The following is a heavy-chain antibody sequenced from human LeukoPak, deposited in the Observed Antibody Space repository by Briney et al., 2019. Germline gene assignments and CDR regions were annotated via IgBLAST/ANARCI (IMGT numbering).Heavy chain of an antibody. CDR1: GYTFTSYG. J-gene: IGHJ4*02. Sequence: ASVKVSCKASGYTFTSYGISWVRQAPGQGLEWMGWISAYNGNTNYAQKLQGRVTMTTDTSTSTAYMELRSLRSDDTAVYYCARDSTIELRYFDWFRRGDIAESDYWGQGTLVTVSS. CDR2: ISAYNGNT. D-gene: IGHD3-9*01. V-gene: IGHV1-18*01. CDR3: ARDSTIELRYFDWFRRGDIAESDY.